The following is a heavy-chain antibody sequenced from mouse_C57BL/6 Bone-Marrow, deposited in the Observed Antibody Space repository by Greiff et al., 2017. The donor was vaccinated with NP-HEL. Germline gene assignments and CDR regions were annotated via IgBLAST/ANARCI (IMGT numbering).Heavy chain of an antibody. CDR1: GYTFTDYN. V-gene: IGHV1-22*01. CDR3: ARGLQLPWYFDV. J-gene: IGHJ1*03. D-gene: IGHD4-1*02. CDR2: INPNNGGT. Sequence: VQLQQSGPELVKPGASVKMSCKASGYTFTDYNMHWVKQSHGKSLEWIGYINPNNGGTSYNQKFKGKATLTVNKSSSTAYMELRSLTSEDSAVYYCARGLQLPWYFDVWGTGTTVTVSS.